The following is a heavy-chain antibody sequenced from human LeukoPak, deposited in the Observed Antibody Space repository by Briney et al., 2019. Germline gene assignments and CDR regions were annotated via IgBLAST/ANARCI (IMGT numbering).Heavy chain of an antibody. J-gene: IGHJ3*02. Sequence: PGRSLRLSCAASGFTFDDYAMHWVRQAPGKGLEWVSGISWSGGSIGYADSVKGRFTTSRDNAKNSLYLQMNSLRAEDTALYYCAKGRGAYCSSTSCYGRDAFDIWGQGTMVTVSS. CDR1: GFTFDDYA. CDR3: AKGRGAYCSSTSCYGRDAFDI. D-gene: IGHD2-2*01. CDR2: ISWSGGSI. V-gene: IGHV3-9*01.